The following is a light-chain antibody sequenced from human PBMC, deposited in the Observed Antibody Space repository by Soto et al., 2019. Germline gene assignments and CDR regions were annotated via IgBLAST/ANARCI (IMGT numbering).Light chain of an antibody. CDR3: HNGSDWPPFT. V-gene: IGKV3-11*01. CDR1: QSVNSN. J-gene: IGKJ5*01. Sequence: EIVLTQSPASLSLSPGERATLSCRASQSVNSNLAWYQHKPGQAPRLLIYDASNRATGIPARFSGSGSGTDFTLTVSTIEPEEFAFYYCHNGSDWPPFTFGQGTRLE. CDR2: DAS.